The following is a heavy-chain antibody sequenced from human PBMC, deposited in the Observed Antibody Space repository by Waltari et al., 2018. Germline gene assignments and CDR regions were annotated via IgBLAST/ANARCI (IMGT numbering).Heavy chain of an antibody. V-gene: IGHV4-59*01. Sequence: QVQLQESGPGLVKPSETLSLTCTVSGGSISSYYWSWIRQPPGKGLEWIGYIYYSGSTNYNPSLKSRVTISVDTSKNQFSLKLSSVTAADTAVYYCARDRGGYKYFDYWGQGTLVTVSS. CDR2: IYYSGST. CDR3: ARDRGGYKYFDY. J-gene: IGHJ4*02. D-gene: IGHD5-12*01. CDR1: GGSISSYY.